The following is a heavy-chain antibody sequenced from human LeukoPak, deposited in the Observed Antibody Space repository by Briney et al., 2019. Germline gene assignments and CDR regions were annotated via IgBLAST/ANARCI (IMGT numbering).Heavy chain of an antibody. D-gene: IGHD6-19*01. CDR2: ISWNSGSI. CDR1: GFTFDDYA. J-gene: IGHJ4*02. CDR3: AKDKGNAAGAGSGWYYFDY. V-gene: IGHV3-9*03. Sequence: GGSLRLSCAASGFTFDDYAMHWVRQAPGKGLEWVSGISWNSGSIGYADSVTGRFTISRDNAKNSLYLQMNSLRAEDMALYYCAKDKGNAAGAGSGWYYFDYWGQGTLVTVSS.